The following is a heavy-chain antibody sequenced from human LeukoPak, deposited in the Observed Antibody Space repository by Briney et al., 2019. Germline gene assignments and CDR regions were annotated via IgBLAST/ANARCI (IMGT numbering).Heavy chain of an antibody. D-gene: IGHD2-15*01. CDR3: ASGLLGCRGGSCYPTDY. J-gene: IGHJ4*02. Sequence: GGSLRLSCAASGFIFSSYWMTWVRQAPGKGLEWVAVISDNGNDKYYVDSVKGRFTISRDNSKNTVYLQMNSLRPEDTALYYCASGLLGCRGGSCYPTDYWGQGTLVTVSS. CDR1: GFIFSSYW. V-gene: IGHV3-30*03. CDR2: ISDNGNDK.